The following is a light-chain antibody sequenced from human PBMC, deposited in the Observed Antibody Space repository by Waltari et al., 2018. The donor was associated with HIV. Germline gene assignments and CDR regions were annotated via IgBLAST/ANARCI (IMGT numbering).Light chain of an antibody. CDR2: KAS. CDR3: QQYNSYPRT. CDR1: QTIDRW. Sequence: DIQMTQFPSTLSASVGDRVTIACRASQTIDRWLAWYQQKPGKAPRLLMYKASTLQSGVPYRFSCSGSGTEFTLTISSLQPDDFATYYCQQYNSYPRTFGQGTKVEIK. V-gene: IGKV1-5*03. J-gene: IGKJ1*01.